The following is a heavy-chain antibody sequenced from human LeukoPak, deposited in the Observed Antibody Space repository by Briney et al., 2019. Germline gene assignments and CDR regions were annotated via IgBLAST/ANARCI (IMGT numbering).Heavy chain of an antibody. Sequence: ASVKVSCKASGGTFSSYAISWVRQAPGQGLEWMGGIIPIFGTANYAQKFQGSVTITADESTSTAYMELSSLRSEDTAVYYCVRLYYYDSSGYYRNYNWFDPWGQGTLVTVSS. CDR3: VRLYYYDSSGYYRNYNWFDP. CDR2: IIPIFGTA. V-gene: IGHV1-69*13. D-gene: IGHD3-22*01. CDR1: GGTFSSYA. J-gene: IGHJ5*02.